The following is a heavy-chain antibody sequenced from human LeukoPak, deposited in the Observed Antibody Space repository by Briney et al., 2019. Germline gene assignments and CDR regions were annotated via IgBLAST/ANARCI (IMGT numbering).Heavy chain of an antibody. CDR1: GFTFSSYG. J-gene: IGHJ4*02. CDR3: AKLGYCSSTSCYEVGY. D-gene: IGHD2-2*01. Sequence: GGSLGLSCAASGFTFSSYGMHWVRQAPGKGLEWVAFIRYDGSNKYYAVSVKGRFTISRDNSKNTLYLQMNSLRAEDTAVYYCAKLGYCSSTSCYEVGYWGQGTLVTVSS. CDR2: IRYDGSNK. V-gene: IGHV3-30*02.